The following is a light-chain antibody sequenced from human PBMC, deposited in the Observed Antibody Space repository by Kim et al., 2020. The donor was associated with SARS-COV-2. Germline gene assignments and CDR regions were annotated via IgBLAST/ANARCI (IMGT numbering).Light chain of an antibody. CDR1: QSVSSL. CDR3: QQYQSYWT. CDR2: DAS. V-gene: IGKV1-5*01. J-gene: IGKJ1*01. Sequence: SASVGDRVTITCRASQSVSSLLAWYQQRPGKAPKLLIYDASSLEGGVPSRCSGSGSGTEFTLTISSLQPDDFATYHCQQYQSYWTFGQGTKVDIK.